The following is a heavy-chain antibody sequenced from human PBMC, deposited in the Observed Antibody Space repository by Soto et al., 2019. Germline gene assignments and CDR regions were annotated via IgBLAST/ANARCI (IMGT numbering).Heavy chain of an antibody. CDR2: IYYSGST. Sequence: SETLSLTCTVSVGSIISYYWSWIRQPPGKGLEWIGYIYYSGSTNYNPSLKSRVTISVDTSKNQFSLKLSSVTAADTAVYYCARGWAAAGTWDDAFDIWGQGTMVTVSS. CDR3: ARGWAAAGTWDDAFDI. J-gene: IGHJ3*02. V-gene: IGHV4-59*01. D-gene: IGHD6-13*01. CDR1: VGSIISYY.